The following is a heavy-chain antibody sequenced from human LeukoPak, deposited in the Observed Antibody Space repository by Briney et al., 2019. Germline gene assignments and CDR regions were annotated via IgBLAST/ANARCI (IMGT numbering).Heavy chain of an antibody. CDR1: GFTFSSYS. CDR3: ARDLVGGWDDSSGYYYGYFDY. D-gene: IGHD3-22*01. V-gene: IGHV3-21*01. CDR2: ISSSSSYI. Sequence: GGSLRLSCAASGFTFSSYSMNWVRQAPGKGLEWVSSISSSSSYIYYADSVKGRFTISRDNAKNSLYLQMNSLRAEDTAVYYCARDLVGGWDDSSGYYYGYFDYWGQGTLVTVSS. J-gene: IGHJ4*02.